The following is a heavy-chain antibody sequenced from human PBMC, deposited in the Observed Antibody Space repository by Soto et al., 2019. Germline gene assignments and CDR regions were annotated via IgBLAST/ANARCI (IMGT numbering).Heavy chain of an antibody. V-gene: IGHV5-10-1*01. CDR1: GCSFAGYW. J-gene: IGHJ4*02. CDR3: ARQIYDSDTGPNFQYYFDS. CDR2: IDPSDSQT. Sequence: GESLKISCKGSGCSFAGYWITWVRQKPGKGLEWMGRIDPSDSQTYYSPSFRGHVTISVTKSITTVFLQWSSLRASDTAMYYCARQIYDSDTGPNFQYYFDSWGQGTLVTVSS. D-gene: IGHD3-22*01.